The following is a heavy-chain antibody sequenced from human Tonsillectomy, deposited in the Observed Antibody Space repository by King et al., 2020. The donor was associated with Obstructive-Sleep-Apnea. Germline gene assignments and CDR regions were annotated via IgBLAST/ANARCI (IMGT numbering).Heavy chain of an antibody. CDR1: GGSISSYF. CDR2: IFYTGST. V-gene: IGHV4-59*08. D-gene: IGHD6-13*01. Sequence: QLQESGPGLVKPSETLSVTCTVSGGSISSYFWSWIRQPPGRGLEWLGHIFYTGSTKYNPSLKRRVTIALDTSKNQFSLKLSLVTDADSAVYYCASGLAEVGWFAGGGQGTLATGSS. J-gene: IGHJ5*02. CDR3: ASGLAEVGWFAG.